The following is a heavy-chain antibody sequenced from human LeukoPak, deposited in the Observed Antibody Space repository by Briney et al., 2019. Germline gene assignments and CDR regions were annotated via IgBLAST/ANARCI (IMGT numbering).Heavy chain of an antibody. V-gene: IGHV1-24*01. CDR1: GYTLTELS. CDR2: FDPEDGET. CDR3: ATGPRYCSSTSCYAPTSFGDY. D-gene: IGHD2-2*01. J-gene: IGHJ4*02. Sequence: ASVKVSCKVSGYTLTELSMHWVRQAPGKGLEWMGGFDPEDGETIYAQKFQGRVTMTEDTSTDTAYMELSSLRSEDTAVYYCATGPRYCSSTSCYAPTSFGDYWGQGTLVTVSS.